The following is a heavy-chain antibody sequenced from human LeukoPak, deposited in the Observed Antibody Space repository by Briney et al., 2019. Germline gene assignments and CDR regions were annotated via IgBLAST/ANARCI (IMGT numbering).Heavy chain of an antibody. CDR1: GFSLSTSGVG. Sequence: SGPTLVKPTQTLTLTCTFSGFSLSTSGVGVGWIRQPPGKALEWLALIYWNDDKRYSPSLKSRLTITKDPSKNQVVLTMTNMDPVDTATYYCAHRPGYCSGGSCYRRDYFDYWGQGTLVTVSS. V-gene: IGHV2-5*01. CDR2: IYWNDDK. D-gene: IGHD2-15*01. J-gene: IGHJ4*02. CDR3: AHRPGYCSGGSCYRRDYFDY.